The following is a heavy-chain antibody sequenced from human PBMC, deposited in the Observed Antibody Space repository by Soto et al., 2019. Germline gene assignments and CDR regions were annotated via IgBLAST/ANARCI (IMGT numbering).Heavy chain of an antibody. CDR1: GGSVSSGSYY. D-gene: IGHD5-12*01. CDR3: VSGYDFDY. Sequence: SETLSLTCTVSGGSVSSGSYYWSWIRQPPGKGLEWIGYIYYSGSTNYNPSLKSRVTISVDTSKNQFSLKLSSVTAADTAVYYCVSGYDFDYWGQGTLVTV. V-gene: IGHV4-61*01. J-gene: IGHJ4*02. CDR2: IYYSGST.